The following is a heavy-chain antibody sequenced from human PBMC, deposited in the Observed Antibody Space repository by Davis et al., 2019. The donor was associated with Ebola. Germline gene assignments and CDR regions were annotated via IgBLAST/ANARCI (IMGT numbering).Heavy chain of an antibody. V-gene: IGHV1-2*06. J-gene: IGHJ4*02. Sequence: ASVTVSCQASGYTFTGYNIHWVRQAPEHGPEWMGRVISNSGDTNYAQNFQGRVTMTRDTSISTAYMELSRLTSDDTAMYYCARGHNYGFEYWGQGTLVTVSS. CDR1: GYTFTGYN. D-gene: IGHD5-18*01. CDR3: ARGHNYGFEY. CDR2: VISNSGDT.